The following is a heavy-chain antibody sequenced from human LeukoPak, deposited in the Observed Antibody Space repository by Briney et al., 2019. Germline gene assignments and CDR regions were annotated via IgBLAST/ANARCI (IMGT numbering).Heavy chain of an antibody. Sequence: PSETLSLTCSVSGGSVSSGTYYWSWIRQPPGEGLEWIGYIFYTGSTNYNPSLESRVTISVDTSKNQFSLKLSSLSAADTAVYYCARDTYISGSLTHFDIWGQGTMVTVSS. CDR3: ARDTYISGSLTHFDI. J-gene: IGHJ3*02. V-gene: IGHV4-61*01. CDR1: GGSVSSGTYY. CDR2: IFYTGST. D-gene: IGHD3-22*01.